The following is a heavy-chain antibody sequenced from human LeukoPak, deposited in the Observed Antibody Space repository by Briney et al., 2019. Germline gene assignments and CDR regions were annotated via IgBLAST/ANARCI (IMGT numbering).Heavy chain of an antibody. J-gene: IGHJ4*02. V-gene: IGHV3-11*01. CDR3: ARSSNYLEY. CDR1: GFNFSDFF. CDR2: ITNSDGTI. D-gene: IGHD5-24*01. Sequence: GGSLRLSCAASGFNFSDFFMSWIRQAPGKGLEWLSYITNSDGTIYYADSVKGRFTVSRDNAKNSLYLQMNSLTAEDTAVYYCARSSNYLEYWAQGTLVTVSS.